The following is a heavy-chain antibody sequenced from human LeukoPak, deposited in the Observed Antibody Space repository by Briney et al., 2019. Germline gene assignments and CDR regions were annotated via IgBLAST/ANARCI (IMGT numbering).Heavy chain of an antibody. Sequence: SETRSLTCTVSGGSISSYYWSWIRQPPGKGLEWIGYIYYSGSTNYNPSLKSRVTISVDTSKNQFSLKLSSVTAADTAVYYCARDVVYSSSWYQYYAFDIWGQGTMVTVSS. CDR1: GGSISSYY. J-gene: IGHJ3*02. CDR2: IYYSGST. CDR3: ARDVVYSSSWYQYYAFDI. V-gene: IGHV4-59*01. D-gene: IGHD6-13*01.